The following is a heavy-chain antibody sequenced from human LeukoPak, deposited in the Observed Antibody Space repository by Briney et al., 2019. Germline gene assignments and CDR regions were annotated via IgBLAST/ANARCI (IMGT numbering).Heavy chain of an antibody. J-gene: IGHJ6*03. CDR2: INHSGST. Sequence: SENLSLTRTVYGGSFSGYYWTWIRQPPGKGLEWIGEINHSGSTNYNPSLKSRVTISVDTSKNQFSLKLSSVTAVDTAVYYCAKGSGSLSSYYYYMDVWGKGTTVTVSS. D-gene: IGHD1-26*01. CDR3: AKGSGSLSSYYYYMDV. V-gene: IGHV4-34*01. CDR1: GGSFSGYY.